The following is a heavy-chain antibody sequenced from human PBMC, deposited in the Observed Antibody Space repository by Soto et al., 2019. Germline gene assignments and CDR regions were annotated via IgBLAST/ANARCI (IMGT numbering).Heavy chain of an antibody. CDR2: IYYSGST. Sequence: QVQLQESGPGLVTRSETMSLTCTLSGGSISSYYWSWIRQPPGKGLEWIGYIYYSGSTYYNPSLKSRVTISVDTSKNQFSLKLSSVTAAYTAVYYCARRYGSSFDYWGQGTLVTVSS. V-gene: IGHV4-59*08. D-gene: IGHD5-12*01. CDR3: ARRYGSSFDY. CDR1: GGSISSYY. J-gene: IGHJ4*02.